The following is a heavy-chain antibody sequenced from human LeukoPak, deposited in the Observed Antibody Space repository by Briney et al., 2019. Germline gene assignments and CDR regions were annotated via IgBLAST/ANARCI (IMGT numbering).Heavy chain of an antibody. CDR3: ATDRMAYGSGSSEDH. J-gene: IGHJ4*02. CDR1: GFTFEDCG. CDR2: INWNGGDT. D-gene: IGHD3-10*01. Sequence: PGGSLRLSCAASGFTFEDCGMSWVRQAPGKGLEWVSGINWNGGDTGYADSVTGRFTISRDNAKNSLYLQMNSLRAEDTALYYCATDRMAYGSGSSEDHWGQGTLVTVSS. V-gene: IGHV3-20*04.